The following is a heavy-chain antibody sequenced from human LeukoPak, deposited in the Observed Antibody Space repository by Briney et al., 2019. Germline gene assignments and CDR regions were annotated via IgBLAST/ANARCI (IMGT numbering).Heavy chain of an antibody. Sequence: ASVEVSCKASGYTFTGCYMHWVRQAPGQGLEWMGWINPNSGGTKYAQKFQGRVTMTRDTSISTAYMELSRLRSDDTAVYYCARAGFGELPSYGMDVWGQGTTVTVSS. CDR1: GYTFTGCY. CDR2: INPNSGGT. V-gene: IGHV1-2*02. CDR3: ARAGFGELPSYGMDV. J-gene: IGHJ6*02. D-gene: IGHD3-10*01.